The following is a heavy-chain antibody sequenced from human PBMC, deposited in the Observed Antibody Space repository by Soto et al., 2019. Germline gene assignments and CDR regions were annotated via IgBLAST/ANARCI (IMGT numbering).Heavy chain of an antibody. D-gene: IGHD7-27*01. CDR3: TRANWYSEY. Sequence: QVQLQESGPGLVKPSETLSLTCSVSGGSISNHYWSWIRQPPGKGLEWIGYIYYNGNTNYNPSLKSRVTMSVDKSRNQISLKLTTVTAAETAVYYCTRANWYSEYWGQGTLVTVSS. V-gene: IGHV4-59*11. J-gene: IGHJ4*02. CDR1: GGSISNHY. CDR2: IYYNGNT.